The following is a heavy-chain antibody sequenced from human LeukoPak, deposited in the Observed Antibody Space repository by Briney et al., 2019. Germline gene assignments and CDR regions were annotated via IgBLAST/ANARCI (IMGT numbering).Heavy chain of an antibody. J-gene: IGHJ5*02. CDR2: IYYSGST. CDR1: GGSISSSSYY. CDR3: ARQGYDFWSSYFTVGFDP. D-gene: IGHD3-3*01. V-gene: IGHV4-39*01. Sequence: SETLSLTCTVSGGSISSSSYYWGWIRQPPGKGLEWMGSIYYSGSTYYNPSLKSRGTISVDTSKNQFSLKLSSVTAADTAVYYCARQGYDFWSSYFTVGFDPWGQGTLVTVSS.